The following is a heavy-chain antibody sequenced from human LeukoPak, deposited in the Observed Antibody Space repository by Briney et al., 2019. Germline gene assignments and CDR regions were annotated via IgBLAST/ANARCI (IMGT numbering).Heavy chain of an antibody. Sequence: PGGSLRLSCAASGFTFSSYSMNWVRQAPGKGLEWVSYISSSSSTIYYADSVKGRFTISRDNSENTLFLRMNSLRAEDTAVYYCAKATGYLLWGQGTLVIVSS. D-gene: IGHD1-14*01. V-gene: IGHV3-48*01. J-gene: IGHJ4*02. CDR1: GFTFSSYS. CDR2: ISSSSSTI. CDR3: AKATGYLL.